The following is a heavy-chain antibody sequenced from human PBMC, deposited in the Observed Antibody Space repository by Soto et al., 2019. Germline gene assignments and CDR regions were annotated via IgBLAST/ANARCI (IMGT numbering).Heavy chain of an antibody. CDR2: VSNKNGVT. CDR1: GYTFANYD. J-gene: IGHJ4*02. CDR3: ASERLNTGWYGFDY. D-gene: IGHD6-19*01. V-gene: IGHV1-18*04. Sequence: QVQRVQSGGEVKKPGASVKVSCKTSGYTFANYDFSWVRQAPGQGLEWMGWVSNKNGVTSYAEKFRDRVTITTDTSTSTVYMELRSLTSDDTAVYFCASERLNTGWYGFDYWGQGAQVTVSS.